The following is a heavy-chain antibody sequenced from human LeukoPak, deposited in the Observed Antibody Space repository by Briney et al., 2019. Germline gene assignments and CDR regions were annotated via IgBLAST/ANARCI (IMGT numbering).Heavy chain of an antibody. CDR3: ARDFGYNYRGDY. J-gene: IGHJ4*02. CDR1: GFTFSSYS. D-gene: IGHD5-24*01. CDR2: ISSSSSYI. V-gene: IGHV3-21*01. Sequence: GGSLRLSCAASGFTFSSYSMNWVRQAPGKGLEWVSSISSSSSYIYYADSVKGRFTISRDNAKTSLYLQMNSLRAEDTAVYYCARDFGYNYRGDYWGQGTLVTVSS.